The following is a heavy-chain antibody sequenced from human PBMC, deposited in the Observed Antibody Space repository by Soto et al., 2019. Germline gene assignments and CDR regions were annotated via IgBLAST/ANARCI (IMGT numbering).Heavy chain of an antibody. Sequence: QVQLVQSGAEVKKPGASVKVSCKASGYTFTSYYMHWVRQAPGQGLEWMGIINPSGGSTSYAQKFRGRVTMTRDTSTSTVYMELSSLRSEDTAVYYCARESMYSSGTPLGGMDVWGQGTTVTVSS. CDR3: ARESMYSSGTPLGGMDV. D-gene: IGHD6-19*01. J-gene: IGHJ6*02. CDR2: INPSGGST. CDR1: GYTFTSYY. V-gene: IGHV1-46*01.